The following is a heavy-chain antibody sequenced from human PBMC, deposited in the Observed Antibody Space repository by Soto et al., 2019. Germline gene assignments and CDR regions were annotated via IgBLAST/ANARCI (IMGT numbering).Heavy chain of an antibody. CDR1: GGSISSTIYY. CDR2: IYYSGST. D-gene: IGHD6-19*01. V-gene: IGHV4-39*01. J-gene: IGHJ5*02. CDR3: ARHNTTSSEGWFAP. Sequence: SETLSLTCTVSGGSISSTIYYWGWIRRPPGKGLEWIGSIYYSGSTYYNPSLYYNPSLKSRVPFSVDTSKNLFSLKLSSVTAADTFVYYCARHNTTSSEGWFAPWGQGTLVTVSS.